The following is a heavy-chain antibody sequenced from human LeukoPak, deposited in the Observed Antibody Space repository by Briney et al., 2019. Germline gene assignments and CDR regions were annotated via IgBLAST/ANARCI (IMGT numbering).Heavy chain of an antibody. J-gene: IGHJ4*02. CDR2: IYYSGST. CDR3: ARGRLQFDY. V-gene: IGHV4-59*01. Sequence: SETLSLTCTVSGGSISSYYWSWIRQPPGKGLEYIGYIYYSGSTNYNPSLKSRVTISVDTSKNQFSLKLSSVTAADTAVYYCARGRLQFDYWGQGTLVTVSS. D-gene: IGHD5-24*01. CDR1: GGSISSYY.